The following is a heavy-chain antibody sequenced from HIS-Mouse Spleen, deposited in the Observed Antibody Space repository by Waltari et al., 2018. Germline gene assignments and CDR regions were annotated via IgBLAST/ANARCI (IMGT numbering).Heavy chain of an antibody. J-gene: IGHJ2*01. Sequence: QLQLQESGPGLVKPSETLSLTCTVSGGSISSSSYYWGWIRQPPGKGLEWIGRTYYGGRIYYKPCLKSRVTISVDTSKNQFSLKLSSVTAADTAVYYCAREIPYSSSWYDWYFDLWGRGTLVTVSS. CDR2: TYYGGRI. CDR1: GGSISSSSYY. D-gene: IGHD6-13*01. V-gene: IGHV4-39*07. CDR3: AREIPYSSSWYDWYFDL.